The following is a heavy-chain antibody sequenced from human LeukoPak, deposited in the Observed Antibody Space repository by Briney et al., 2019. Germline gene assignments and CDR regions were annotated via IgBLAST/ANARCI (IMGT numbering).Heavy chain of an antibody. D-gene: IGHD5-18*01. CDR2: IIPIFGTA. V-gene: IGHV1-69*13. CDR1: GGTFSSYA. Sequence: SVKVSCKASGGTFSSYAISWVRQAPGQGLEWMGGIIPIFGTANYAQKFQGRVTITADESTSTAYMELSSLRSEDTAVYYCARDRSIQLWPDYFDYWGQGTLVTVSS. CDR3: ARDRSIQLWPDYFDY. J-gene: IGHJ4*02.